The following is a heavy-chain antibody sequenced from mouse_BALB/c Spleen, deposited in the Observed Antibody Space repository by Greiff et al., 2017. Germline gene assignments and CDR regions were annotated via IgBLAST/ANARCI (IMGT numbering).Heavy chain of an antibody. J-gene: IGHJ4*01. V-gene: IGHV5-6-2*01. Sequence: DVMLVESGGGLVKLGGSLKLSCAASGFTFSSYYMSWVRQTPEKRLELVAAINSNGGSTYYPDTVKGRFTISRDNAKNTLYLQMSSLKSEDTALYYCARHEGWLLWNAMDYWGQGTSVTVSS. D-gene: IGHD2-3*01. CDR3: ARHEGWLLWNAMDY. CDR2: INSNGGST. CDR1: GFTFSSYY.